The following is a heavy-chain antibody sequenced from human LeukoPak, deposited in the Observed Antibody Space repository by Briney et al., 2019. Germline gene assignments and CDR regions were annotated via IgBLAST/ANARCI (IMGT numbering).Heavy chain of an antibody. Sequence: GGSLRLSCAASGFTFSSYWMSWVRQAPGKGLEWVANIKQDGSEKYYVDSVKGRFTISRDNAKNSLYLQMSSLRAEDTAVYYCARDLVITMIVVAYAFDIWGQGTMVTVSS. CDR3: ARDLVITMIVVAYAFDI. J-gene: IGHJ3*02. CDR2: IKQDGSEK. D-gene: IGHD3-22*01. CDR1: GFTFSSYW. V-gene: IGHV3-7*01.